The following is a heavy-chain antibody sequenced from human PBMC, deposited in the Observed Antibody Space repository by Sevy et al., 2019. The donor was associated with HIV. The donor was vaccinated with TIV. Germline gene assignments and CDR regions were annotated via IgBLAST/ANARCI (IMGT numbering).Heavy chain of an antibody. D-gene: IGHD3-3*01. J-gene: IGHJ6*02. CDR2: ISGSGGST. Sequence: GGSLRLSCAASGFTFSSYAMSWVRQAPGKGLEWVSAISGSGGSTYYADSVKGRFTISRDNSKNRLYLQMNSLRAEDTAVYYCAKDGVTIFGVVIGLYYYGMDVWGQGTTVTVSS. V-gene: IGHV3-23*01. CDR1: GFTFSSYA. CDR3: AKDGVTIFGVVIGLYYYGMDV.